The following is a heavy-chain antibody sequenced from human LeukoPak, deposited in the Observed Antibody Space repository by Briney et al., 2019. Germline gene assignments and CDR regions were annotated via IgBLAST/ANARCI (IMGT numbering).Heavy chain of an antibody. CDR2: ISAYSGDT. CDR3: ARARYYDSSGLDI. D-gene: IGHD3-22*01. V-gene: IGHV1-18*01. Sequence: GASVKVSCTASGYTFTSYGISWVRQAPGQGLEWMGWISAYSGDTNYAQKFQGRATMTTDTSTSTAYMELRSLRSDDTAVYYCARARYYDSSGLDIWGQGTMVTVSS. CDR1: GYTFTSYG. J-gene: IGHJ3*02.